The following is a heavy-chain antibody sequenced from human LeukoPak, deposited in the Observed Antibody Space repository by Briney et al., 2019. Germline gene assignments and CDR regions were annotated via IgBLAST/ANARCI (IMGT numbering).Heavy chain of an antibody. Sequence: GGSLRLSCAASGFIFTTHAMHWVRQAPGMGLEWVAFIWSDGINKYYADSVKGRFTISRDNAKNTLYLQMNSLRAEDTAVYYCAKGYCSGGSCYPYFDYWGQGTLVTVSS. D-gene: IGHD2-15*01. CDR2: IWSDGINK. V-gene: IGHV3-33*03. J-gene: IGHJ4*02. CDR1: GFIFTTHA. CDR3: AKGYCSGGSCYPYFDY.